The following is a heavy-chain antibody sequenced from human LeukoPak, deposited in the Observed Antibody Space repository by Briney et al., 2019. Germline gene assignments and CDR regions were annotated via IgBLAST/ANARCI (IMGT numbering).Heavy chain of an antibody. CDR1: GFTFSSYS. J-gene: IGHJ4*02. CDR3: AKDFSWAPYGSGSYYKD. D-gene: IGHD3-10*01. Sequence: PGGPLRLSCAASGFTFSSYSMNWVRQVPGKGLECVSSISSSSSYIYYADSVKGRFTISRDNSKNTLYLQMNSLRAEDTAVYYCAKDFSWAPYGSGSYYKDWGQGTLVTVSS. V-gene: IGHV3-21*04. CDR2: ISSSSSYI.